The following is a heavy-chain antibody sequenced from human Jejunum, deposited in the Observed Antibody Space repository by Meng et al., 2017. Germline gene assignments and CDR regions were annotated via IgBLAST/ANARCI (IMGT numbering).Heavy chain of an antibody. D-gene: IGHD1-26*01. CDR3: ARDGRHRRFNS. V-gene: IGHV3-66*01. CDR2: IYPAGDT. Sequence: AQLVESGGGFVQPGGSLRLSCAASGLTVSSNYMSWVRQAPGKGLEWVSIIYPAGDTYYADSVKGRFTISRDDAKNSVYLQMNSLRAEDTAVYYCARDGRHRRFNSWGQGTLVTVSS. J-gene: IGHJ5*01. CDR1: GLTVSSNY.